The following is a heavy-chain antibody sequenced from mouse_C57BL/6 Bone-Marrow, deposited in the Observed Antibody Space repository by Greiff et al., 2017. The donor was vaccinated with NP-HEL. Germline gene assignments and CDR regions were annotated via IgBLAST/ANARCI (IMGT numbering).Heavy chain of an antibody. J-gene: IGHJ2*01. CDR2: ISSGGSYT. Sequence: EVKVVESGGDLVKPGGSLKLSCAASGFTFSSYGMSWVRQTPDKRLEWVATISSGGSYTYYPDSVKGRFTISRDNAKNTLYLQMSSLKSEDTAMYDCARGITTVVAWDYWGQGTTLTVSS. V-gene: IGHV5-6*01. CDR3: ARGITTVVAWDY. D-gene: IGHD1-1*01. CDR1: GFTFSSYG.